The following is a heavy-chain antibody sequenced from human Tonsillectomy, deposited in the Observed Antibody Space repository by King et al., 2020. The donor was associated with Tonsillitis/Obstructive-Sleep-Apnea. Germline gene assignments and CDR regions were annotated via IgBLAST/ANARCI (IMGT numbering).Heavy chain of an antibody. CDR1: GGSFSGYY. J-gene: IGHJ6*03. Sequence: VQLQQWGAGLLKPSETLSLTCAVYGGSFSGYYWSWIRQPPGKGLEWIGEINHSGSTNYNPSLKSRVTISVDTSKNQFSLKLSSVTAADTAVYYCARGVPSWTTVTISAVRGYYMDVWGKGTTVTVSS. CDR3: ARGVPSWTTVTISAVRGYYMDV. CDR2: INHSGST. D-gene: IGHD4-11*01. V-gene: IGHV4-34*01.